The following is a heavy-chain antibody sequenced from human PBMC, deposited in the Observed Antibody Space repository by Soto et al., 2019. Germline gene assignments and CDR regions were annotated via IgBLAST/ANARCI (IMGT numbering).Heavy chain of an antibody. D-gene: IGHD5-18*01. CDR3: ARTDTAMIYFDY. CDR1: GYTFTSYA. J-gene: IGHJ4*02. CDR2: INAGNGNT. Sequence: QVQLVQSGAEVKKPGASVEVSCKASGYTFTSYAMHWVRQAPGQRLEWMGWINAGNGNTKYSQKFQGRVTITRDTSASTAYMELSSLRSEDTAVYYCARTDTAMIYFDYWGQGTLVTVSS. V-gene: IGHV1-3*01.